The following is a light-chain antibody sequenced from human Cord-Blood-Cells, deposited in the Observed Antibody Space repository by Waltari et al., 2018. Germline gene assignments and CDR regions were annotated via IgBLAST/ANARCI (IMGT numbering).Light chain of an antibody. J-gene: IGKJ4*01. CDR2: DAS. V-gene: IGKV1-5*01. Sequence: DIQMTQSPSTLSASVGDRLTIPCRASQSISSWLAWYQQKPGKAPKLLIYDASSLESGVPSRFSGSGSGTEFTLTISSLQPDDFATYYCQQYNSYSPLTFGGGTKVEIK. CDR3: QQYNSYSPLT. CDR1: QSISSW.